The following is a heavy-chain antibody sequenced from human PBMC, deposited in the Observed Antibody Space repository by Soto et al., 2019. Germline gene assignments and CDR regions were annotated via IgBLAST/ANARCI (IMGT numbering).Heavy chain of an antibody. Sequence: QVPLQQSGPGLVKPSQTLSLTCDISGDSVSSNGAAWNWIRQSPSRGLEGLGRTYYRSQWYTDYSPSVRGRITIHPDTSKNQFSLQLTSVTPEDAAVYFCARDPPYSKSLFDFWGQGTLVTVSS. CDR1: GDSVSSNGAA. CDR3: ARDPPYSKSLFDF. V-gene: IGHV6-1*01. CDR2: TYYRSQWYT. D-gene: IGHD6-13*01. J-gene: IGHJ4*02.